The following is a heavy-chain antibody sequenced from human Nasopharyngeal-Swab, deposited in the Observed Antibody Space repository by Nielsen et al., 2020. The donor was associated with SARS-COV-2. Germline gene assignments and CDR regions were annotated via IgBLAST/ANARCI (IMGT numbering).Heavy chain of an antibody. CDR1: GFTFSSYG. V-gene: IGHV3-30*18. D-gene: IGHD4-17*01. CDR3: AKGGHGDRLDFDY. J-gene: IGHJ4*02. Sequence: GGSLRLSCAASGFTFSSYGMHWVRQAPGKGLEWVAPISYDGSNKYYADSVKGRFTISKDNSKNTLYLQMNSLRAEDTAVYYCAKGGHGDRLDFDYWGQGTLVTVSS. CDR2: ISYDGSNK.